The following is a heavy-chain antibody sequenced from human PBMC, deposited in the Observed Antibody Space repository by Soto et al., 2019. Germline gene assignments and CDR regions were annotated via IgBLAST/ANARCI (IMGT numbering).Heavy chain of an antibody. V-gene: IGHV3-30*04. D-gene: IGHD6-13*01. CDR2: ITYDGSNE. Sequence: GGSLRLSCAASGFTFSSYAMHWVRQAPGKGLEWVAVITYDGSNEYYADSVKGRFTISRDNSKNTLYLQMNSLRAEDTAVYYCGRPVAAASGTAYDYWGQGTLVTVSS. J-gene: IGHJ4*02. CDR1: GFTFSSYA. CDR3: GRPVAAASGTAYDY.